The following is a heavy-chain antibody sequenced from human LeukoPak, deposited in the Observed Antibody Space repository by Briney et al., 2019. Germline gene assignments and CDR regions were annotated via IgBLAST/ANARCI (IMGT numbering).Heavy chain of an antibody. CDR2: INPNNGGT. J-gene: IGHJ4*02. V-gene: IGHV1-2*02. CDR3: ARDGSGWDPTSFHN. Sequence: ASVKVSCKVSGGTFSSYAISWVRQAPGQGLEWMGWINPNNGGTHYAQKFQGRVTMTRDTSITTSYMELSRLTSGDTAVYYCARDGSGWDPTSFHNWGQGTLVTVSS. CDR1: GGTFSSYA. D-gene: IGHD6-19*01.